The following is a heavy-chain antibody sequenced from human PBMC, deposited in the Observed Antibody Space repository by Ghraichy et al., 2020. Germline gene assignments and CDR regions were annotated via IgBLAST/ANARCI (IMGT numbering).Heavy chain of an antibody. CDR3: AKGVIAAGGYYFDY. D-gene: IGHD6-13*01. CDR1: GFTFSSYG. V-gene: IGHV3-30*18. CDR2: ISYDGSNK. J-gene: IGHJ4*02. Sequence: GGSLRLSCAASGFTFSSYGMHWVRQAPGKGLEWVAVISYDGSNKYYADSVKGRFTISRDNSKNTLYLQMNSLRAEDTAVYYCAKGVIAAGGYYFDYWGQGTLVTVSS.